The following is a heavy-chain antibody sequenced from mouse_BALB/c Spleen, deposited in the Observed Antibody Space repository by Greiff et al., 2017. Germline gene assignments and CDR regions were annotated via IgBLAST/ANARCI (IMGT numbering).Heavy chain of an antibody. J-gene: IGHJ3*01. CDR1: GYSITSDYA. D-gene: IGHD2-4*01. V-gene: IGHV3-2*02. CDR3: ARSVYYDYEGFAY. CDR2: ISYSGST. Sequence: EVKLVESGPGLVKPSQSLSLTCTVPGYSITSDYAWNWIRQFPGNKLEWMGYISYSGSTSYNPSLKSRISITRDTSKNQFFLQLNSVTTEDTATYYCARSVYYDYEGFAYWGQGTLVTVSA.